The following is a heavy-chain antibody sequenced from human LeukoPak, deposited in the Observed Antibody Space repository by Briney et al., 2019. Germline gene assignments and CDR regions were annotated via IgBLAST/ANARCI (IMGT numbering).Heavy chain of an antibody. CDR1: GGSFSGYY. CDR3: ARVLSYYDYVWGSYRYTTFFDY. D-gene: IGHD3-16*02. J-gene: IGHJ4*02. Sequence: PSQTLSLTCAVYGGSFSGYYWSWIRQPPEKGLEWIGEINHSGSTNYNPSLKSRVTISVDTSKNQFSLKLSSVTAADTAVYYCARVLSYYDYVWGSYRYTTFFDYWGQGTLVTVSS. V-gene: IGHV4-34*01. CDR2: INHSGST.